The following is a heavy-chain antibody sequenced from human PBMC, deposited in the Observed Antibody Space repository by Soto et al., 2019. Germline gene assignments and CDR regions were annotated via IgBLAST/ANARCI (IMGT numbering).Heavy chain of an antibody. CDR3: AKDDSMVRGVSPY. D-gene: IGHD3-10*01. V-gene: IGHV3-30*18. CDR2: ISYDGSNK. CDR1: GFTFSSYG. J-gene: IGHJ4*02. Sequence: GGSLRLSCAASGFTFSSYGMHWVRQAPGKGLEWVAVISYDGSNKYYADSVKGRFTISRDNSKNTLYLQMNSLRAEDTAVYYCAKDDSMVRGVSPYWGQGTLVTVSS.